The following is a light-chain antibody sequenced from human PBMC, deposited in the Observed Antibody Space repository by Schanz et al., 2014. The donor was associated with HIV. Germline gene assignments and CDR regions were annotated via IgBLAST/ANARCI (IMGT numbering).Light chain of an antibody. CDR3: QQYDKYSYS. CDR1: EGIRTW. CDR2: EAS. Sequence: DIQMTQSPSRLSASVGDSVTITCRASEGIRTWLAWYQQKPGKAPELLIYEASTLKSGVPLRFSGSGSGTEFALTISSLQPDDFATYYCQQYDKYSYSFGQGTKLEIK. V-gene: IGKV1-5*03. J-gene: IGKJ2*03.